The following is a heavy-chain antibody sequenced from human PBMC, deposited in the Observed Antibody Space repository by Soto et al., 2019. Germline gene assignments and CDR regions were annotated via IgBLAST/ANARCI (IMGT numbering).Heavy chain of an antibody. V-gene: IGHV1-2*04. CDR3: ARGDSTDCSNGVCSFFYNHDMGV. J-gene: IGHJ6*02. CDR1: GYSFTDYH. CDR2: INPKSGGT. Sequence: AASVKVSCKASGYSFTDYHIHWVRQAPGQGLEWLGRINPKSGGTSTAQKFQGWVTMTTDTSISTASMKLTRLTSDDTAIYYCARGDSTDCSNGVCSFFYNHDMGVWGQGTTVTVSS. D-gene: IGHD2-8*01.